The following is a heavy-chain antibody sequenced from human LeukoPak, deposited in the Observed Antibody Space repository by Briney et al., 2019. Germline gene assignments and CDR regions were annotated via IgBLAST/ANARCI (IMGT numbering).Heavy chain of an antibody. D-gene: IGHD6-19*01. CDR3: TGGSSGWYY. V-gene: IGHV3-73*01. CDR2: IRSKANSYAT. CDR1: GFTFSSYW. J-gene: IGHJ4*02. Sequence: GGSLRLSCAASGFTFSSYWMNWVRQASGKGLEWVGRIRSKANSYATAYAASVKGRFTISRDDSKNTAYLQMNSLKTEDTAVYYCTGGSSGWYYWGQGTLVTVSS.